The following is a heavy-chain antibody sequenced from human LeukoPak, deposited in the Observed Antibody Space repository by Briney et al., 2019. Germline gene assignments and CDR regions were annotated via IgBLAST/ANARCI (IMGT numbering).Heavy chain of an antibody. D-gene: IGHD5-12*01. V-gene: IGHV1-18*01. CDR1: GYTFTSYG. J-gene: IGHJ6*03. CDR2: ISAYNGNT. Sequence: GASVKVSCKASGYTFTSYGISWVRQAPGQGLEWMGWISAYNGNTNYAQKLQGRVTMTTDTSTSTAYMELRSLRSDDTAVYYCARSGVATRGTDYYYYYMDVWGKGTTVTVSS. CDR3: ARSGVATRGTDYYYYYMDV.